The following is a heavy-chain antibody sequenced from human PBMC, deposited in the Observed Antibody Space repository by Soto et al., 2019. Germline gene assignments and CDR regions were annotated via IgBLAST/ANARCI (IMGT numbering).Heavy chain of an antibody. V-gene: IGHV3-23*01. D-gene: IGHD3-16*02. CDR1: GFSFGIYA. CDR2: INGGDGPT. J-gene: IGHJ6*02. Sequence: ELQLLESGGDLVQPGGSLRLSCAASGFSFGIYAMHWVRQAPGKGLQWISGINGGDGPTHYADSVRGRFTISRDNSKSTRYLQMNSLRAEDSAVYYCAKLPTRGLRLGELPLNRRGRYSYVMDVWGPGTTVIVS. CDR3: AKLPTRGLRLGELPLNRRGRYSYVMDV.